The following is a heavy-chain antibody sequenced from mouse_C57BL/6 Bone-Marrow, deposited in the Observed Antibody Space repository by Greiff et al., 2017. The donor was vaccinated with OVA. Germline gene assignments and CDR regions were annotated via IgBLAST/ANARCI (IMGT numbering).Heavy chain of an antibody. J-gene: IGHJ4*01. Sequence: EVQLQQSGPVLVKPGASVKMSCKASGYTFTDYYMNWVKQSHGKSLEWIGVINHYNGGTSYNQKFKGRATLTVDKSSSTAYMELNSLTSEDSAVYYCCRDFVLYAMDYWGQGTSVTVSS. CDR1: GYTFTDYY. V-gene: IGHV1-19*01. CDR3: CRDFVLYAMDY. CDR2: INHYNGGT. D-gene: IGHD6-1*01.